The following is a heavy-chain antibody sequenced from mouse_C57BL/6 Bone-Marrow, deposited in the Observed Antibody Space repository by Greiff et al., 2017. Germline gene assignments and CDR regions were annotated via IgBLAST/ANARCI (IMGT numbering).Heavy chain of an antibody. CDR2: IYPGGGYT. V-gene: IGHV1-63*01. Sequence: QVQLKQSGAELVRPGTSVKMSCKASGYTFTNYWIGWAKQRPGHGLEWIGDIYPGGGYTNYNEKFKGKATLTADKSSSTANMQFSSLTSEDSAVYYCTRWSYYAMDDWGQGTSVTVSS. J-gene: IGHJ4*01. CDR3: TRWSYYAMDD. CDR1: GYTFTNYW.